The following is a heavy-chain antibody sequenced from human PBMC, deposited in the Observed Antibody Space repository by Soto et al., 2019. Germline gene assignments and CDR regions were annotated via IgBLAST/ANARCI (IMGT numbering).Heavy chain of an antibody. CDR2: IYWDDDK. Sequence: QITLKESGPPLVKPTQTLTLTCTFSGFSFTTDGMGVGWIRQPPGKALEWLALIYWDDDKRYSPSLKSRLTITKDASRNQVVLTLTNMDPADTATYSCAHLYWAASGTRYYFDYWGQGTLVTVSS. CDR3: AHLYWAASGTRYYFDY. V-gene: IGHV2-5*02. D-gene: IGHD6-13*01. J-gene: IGHJ4*02. CDR1: GFSFTTDGMG.